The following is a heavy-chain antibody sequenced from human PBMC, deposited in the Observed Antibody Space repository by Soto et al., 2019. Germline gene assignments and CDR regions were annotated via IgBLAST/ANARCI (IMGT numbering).Heavy chain of an antibody. CDR3: ATLLRYSDWLTDDY. CDR1: GYTLTELS. J-gene: IGHJ4*02. V-gene: IGHV1-24*01. Sequence: GASVKVSCKVSGYTLTELSMHWVRQAPGKGLEWMGGFDPEDGETIYAQKFQGRVTMTEDTSTDTAYMELSSLRSEDTAVYYCATLLRYSDWLTDDYWGQGTLVTVSS. D-gene: IGHD3-9*01. CDR2: FDPEDGET.